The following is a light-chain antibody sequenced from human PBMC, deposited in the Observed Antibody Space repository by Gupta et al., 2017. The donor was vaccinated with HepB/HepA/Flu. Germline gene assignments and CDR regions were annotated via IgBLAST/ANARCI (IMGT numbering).Light chain of an antibody. Sequence: QSALTQPASVSGSPGQSITISCTGTSSDVVSYNLVSWYQQHPGKAPKLMIYEVSKRPSGVSNRFSGSKSGNTASLTISGLQAEDEADYYCCSYAGSSIPFGGGTKLTVL. V-gene: IGLV2-23*02. CDR1: SSDVVSYNL. CDR3: CSYAGSSIP. CDR2: EVS. J-gene: IGLJ2*01.